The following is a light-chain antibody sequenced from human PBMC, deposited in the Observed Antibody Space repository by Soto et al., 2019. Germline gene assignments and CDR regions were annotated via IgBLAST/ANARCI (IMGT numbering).Light chain of an antibody. Sequence: QSALTQPAPVSRSPGQSLTISGTGTSSDVGGYNHVSWYQQRSGKARKRMFYEVSNRPSGASNRFSGSKSGNTASLTISGLQAEDEADYYCSSYTSSSTPFVFGTGTKVTVL. CDR2: EVS. V-gene: IGLV2-14*01. J-gene: IGLJ1*01. CDR3: SSYTSSSTPFV. CDR1: SSDVGGYNH.